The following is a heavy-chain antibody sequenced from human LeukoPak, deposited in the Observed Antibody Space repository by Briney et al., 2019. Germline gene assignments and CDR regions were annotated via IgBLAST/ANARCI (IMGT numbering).Heavy chain of an antibody. J-gene: IGHJ4*02. Sequence: SQTLSLICAISGDSVSSNSAAWNWIRQSPSRGLEWLGRTYYRSKWYNDYAVSVKSRITINPDTSKNQFSLQLNSVTPEDTAVYYCARTGLLWFGESDYFDYWGQGTLVTVSS. D-gene: IGHD3-10*01. CDR3: ARTGLLWFGESDYFDY. CDR2: TYYRSKWYN. CDR1: GDSVSSNSAA. V-gene: IGHV6-1*01.